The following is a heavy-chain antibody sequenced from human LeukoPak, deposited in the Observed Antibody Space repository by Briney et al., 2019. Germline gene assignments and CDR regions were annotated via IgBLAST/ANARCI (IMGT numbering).Heavy chain of an antibody. CDR2: IIPVFGTT. J-gene: IGHJ4*02. Sequence: SVKVSCKASGGTLSNNVVSWVRQAPGQGLEWMGDIIPVFGTTNYAQKFQGRVTISADRSTSTAYMELSSLRSEDTAVYYCARGVATNYWGQGTLVTVSS. CDR3: ARGVATNY. D-gene: IGHD2-15*01. V-gene: IGHV1-69*06. CDR1: GGTLSNNV.